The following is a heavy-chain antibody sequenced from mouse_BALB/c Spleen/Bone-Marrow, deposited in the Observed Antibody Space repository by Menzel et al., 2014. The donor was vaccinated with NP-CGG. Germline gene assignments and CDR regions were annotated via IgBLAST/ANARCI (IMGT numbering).Heavy chain of an antibody. V-gene: IGHV4-1*02. CDR1: GFDSXRYW. D-gene: IGHD1-1*01. CDR3: ARPPIRGVAY. CDR2: INPDSSTI. Sequence: EVKLMESGGGLVQPGGSLKLSCAASGFDSXRYWMSWVRQAPGKGLEWIGEINPDSSTIDYTPSLKDKFIMSRDNAKNTLYLQMSKVRSEDTALYYCARPPIRGVAYWGQGTLVTVSA. J-gene: IGHJ3*01.